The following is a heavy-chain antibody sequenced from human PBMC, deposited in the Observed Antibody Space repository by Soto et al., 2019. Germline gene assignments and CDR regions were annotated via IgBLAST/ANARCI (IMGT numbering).Heavy chain of an antibody. D-gene: IGHD2-2*01. V-gene: IGHV3-23*01. CDR2: ISSNGGNT. CDR3: ANRALDAIRCRSTTCYVFDY. Sequence: EVQLLESGGGLVQPGGSLRLSCAASGFTYSNYAMSWVRQAPGKGLEWVSGISSNGGNTYYADSVKGRFTISRDNSKNTLNLQMNSLRAEDTAVYYGANRALDAIRCRSTTCYVFDYWGQGTLVTVSS. CDR1: GFTYSNYA. J-gene: IGHJ4*02.